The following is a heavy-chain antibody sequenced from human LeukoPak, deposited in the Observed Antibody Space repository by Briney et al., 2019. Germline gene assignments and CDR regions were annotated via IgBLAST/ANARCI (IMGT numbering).Heavy chain of an antibody. Sequence: QPSQTLSLTCTVSGGSISSGSYYWSWIRQPAGKGLEWIGRIYTSGSTNYNPSLKSRGTISVDTSKNQFSRKLSSVTAADTAVYYCARGGGSDWYFDLWGRGTLVTVSS. CDR3: ARGGGSDWYFDL. CDR1: GGSISSGSYY. V-gene: IGHV4-61*02. D-gene: IGHD3-16*01. J-gene: IGHJ2*01. CDR2: IYTSGST.